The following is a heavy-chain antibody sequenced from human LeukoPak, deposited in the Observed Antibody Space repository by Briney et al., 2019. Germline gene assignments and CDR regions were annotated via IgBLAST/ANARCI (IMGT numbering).Heavy chain of an antibody. D-gene: IGHD2-15*01. CDR1: GYTFTSYD. J-gene: IGHJ4*02. CDR2: MNPNSGNT. V-gene: IGHV1-8*03. Sequence: ASVKVSCKASGYTFTSYDINWVRQATGQGLEWMGWMNPNSGNTGYAQKFQGRVTITRNTSISTDYMELSSLRSEDTAVYYCARGGYCSGGSCYSAYWGQGTLVTVSS. CDR3: ARGGYCSGGSCYSAY.